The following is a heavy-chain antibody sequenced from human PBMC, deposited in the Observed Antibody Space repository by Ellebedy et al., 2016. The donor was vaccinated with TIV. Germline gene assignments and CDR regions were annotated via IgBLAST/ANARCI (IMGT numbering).Heavy chain of an antibody. CDR2: ISAYPGNT. CDR3: SRDMGQGMVARYVWFDY. CDR1: GYDFASYS. D-gene: IGHD2-8*01. J-gene: IGHJ4*02. Sequence: ASVKVSCKASGYDFASYSVSWVRQAPGQGLEWMGWISAYPGNTDYAQNFQCRVTMTTETSTSTAYMELRSLISDDTSLYYWSRDMGQGMVARYVWFDYWGQGTQVTVSS. V-gene: IGHV1-18*01.